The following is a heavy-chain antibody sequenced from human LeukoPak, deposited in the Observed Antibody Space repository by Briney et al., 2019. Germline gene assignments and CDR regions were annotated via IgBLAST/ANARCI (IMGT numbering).Heavy chain of an antibody. Sequence: GGSLRLSCAASGFTFSSYAMHWVRQAPGKGLEWVTVISYDGSNKYYADSVKGRFTNSRDNSKNTPYLQMNSLRAEDTAVYYCARGSYGAVDYWGQGTLVTVSS. CDR1: GFTFSSYA. D-gene: IGHD2-21*01. CDR2: ISYDGSNK. V-gene: IGHV3-30-3*01. CDR3: ARGSYGAVDY. J-gene: IGHJ4*02.